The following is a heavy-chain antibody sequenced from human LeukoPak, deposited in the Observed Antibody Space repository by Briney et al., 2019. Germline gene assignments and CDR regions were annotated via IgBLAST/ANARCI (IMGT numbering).Heavy chain of an antibody. CDR1: GYTFTGYY. CDR3: ARGRMDGDYVDY. D-gene: IGHD4-17*01. V-gene: IGHV1-2*02. J-gene: IGHJ4*02. CDR2: INPNSGST. Sequence: ASVKVSCKASGYTFTGYYMHWVRQAPGQGLEWMGWINPNSGSTNYAQKFQGRVTMTRDTSISTAYMELSRLRSDDTAVYYCARGRMDGDYVDYWGQGTLVTVSS.